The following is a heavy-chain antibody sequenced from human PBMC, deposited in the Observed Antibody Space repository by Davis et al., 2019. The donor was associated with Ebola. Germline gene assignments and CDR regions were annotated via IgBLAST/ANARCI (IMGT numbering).Heavy chain of an antibody. D-gene: IGHD3-3*01. CDR3: TTRRGGTTSGVPDEN. CDR2: IKTKADGGTT. J-gene: IGHJ4*02. V-gene: IGHV3-15*07. CDR1: GFSFDNTW. Sequence: PGGSLRLSCVASGFSFDNTWMNWVRQAPGKGLEWVGHIKTKADGGTTDYAAPVKGRFTISRDDSKNMVFLQMNTLKIEDTAVYYCTTRRGGTTSGVPDENWGQGTLVTVSS.